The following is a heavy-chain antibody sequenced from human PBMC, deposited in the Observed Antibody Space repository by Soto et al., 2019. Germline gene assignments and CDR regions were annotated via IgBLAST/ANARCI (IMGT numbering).Heavy chain of an antibody. J-gene: IGHJ4*02. V-gene: IGHV4-34*01. D-gene: IGHD2-2*01. CDR2: INHSGST. Sequence: QVQLQQWGAGLLKPSETLSLTCAVYGGSFSGYYWSWIRQPPGKGLEWIGEINHSGSTNYNPSLKSRVTISVDTSKNQLSLKLSSVTAADTAVYYCAIAAMYSEFDYWGQGTLVTVSS. CDR1: GGSFSGYY. CDR3: AIAAMYSEFDY.